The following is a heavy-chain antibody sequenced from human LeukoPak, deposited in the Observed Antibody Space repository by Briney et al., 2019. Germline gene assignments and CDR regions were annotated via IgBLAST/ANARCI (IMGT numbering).Heavy chain of an antibody. J-gene: IGHJ3*02. CDR2: IRYDGSNK. CDR3: TKDLGSGYDSEAFDI. V-gene: IGHV3-30*02. Sequence: GGSLRLSCAASGFTFSSYGMHWVRHAPGKGLEWVAFIRYDGSNKYYADSVKGRFTISRDNSKNTLYLQMNSLRAEDTAVYYCTKDLGSGYDSEAFDIWGQGTMVTVSS. D-gene: IGHD5-12*01. CDR1: GFTFSSYG.